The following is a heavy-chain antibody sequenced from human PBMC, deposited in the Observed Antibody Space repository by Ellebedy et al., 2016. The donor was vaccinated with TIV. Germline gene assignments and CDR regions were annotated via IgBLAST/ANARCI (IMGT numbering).Heavy chain of an antibody. V-gene: IGHV3-30-3*01. CDR3: AKVPVGFCNRPFCFYLDD. CDR2: ISYYRTDK. Sequence: PGGSLRLSCAASAFTFSSYSMHWVRLAPGNGLEWVAAISYYRTDKYYADSLKGRFTISRDNSRNTLYLQMNSLRAEDTAVYYCAKVPVGFCNRPFCFYLDDWGQGTLVSVSS. D-gene: IGHD2-2*03. CDR1: AFTFSSYS. J-gene: IGHJ4*02.